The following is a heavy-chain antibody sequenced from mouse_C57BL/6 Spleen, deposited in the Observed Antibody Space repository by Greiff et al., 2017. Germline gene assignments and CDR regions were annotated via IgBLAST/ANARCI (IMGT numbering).Heavy chain of an antibody. CDR2: IDPSASYT. J-gene: IGHJ2*01. CDR1: GYTFTSYW. V-gene: IGHV1-69*01. CDR3: ARGNVFDY. Sequence: VQLQQPGAELVMPGASVKLSCKASGYTFTSYWMHWVKQRPGQGLEWIGEIDPSASYTNYNQKFKGKSTLTVDKSSSTAYMQLSSLTSEDSAVYYCARGNVFDYWGQGTTLTVSS.